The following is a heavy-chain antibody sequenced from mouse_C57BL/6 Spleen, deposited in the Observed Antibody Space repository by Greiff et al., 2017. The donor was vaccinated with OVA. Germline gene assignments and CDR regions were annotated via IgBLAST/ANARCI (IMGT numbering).Heavy chain of an antibody. D-gene: IGHD1-1*01. V-gene: IGHV10-3*01. CDR3: VRERDYCGSRYEAMDY. Sequence: EVQLVESGGGLVQPKGSLKLSCAASGFTFNTYAMHWVRQAPGKGLEWVARIRSKSSNYATYYADSVKDRFTISRDDSQSMLYLQMNKLKTEDTAMYYGVRERDYCGSRYEAMDYWGQGTSVTVSS. CDR1: GFTFNTYA. J-gene: IGHJ4*01. CDR2: IRSKSSNYAT.